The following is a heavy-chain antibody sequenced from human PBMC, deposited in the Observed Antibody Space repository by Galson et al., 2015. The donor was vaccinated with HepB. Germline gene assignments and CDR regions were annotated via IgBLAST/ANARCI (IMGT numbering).Heavy chain of an antibody. V-gene: IGHV3-30*18. J-gene: IGHJ4*02. CDR2: ISYDGSNK. CDR3: AKGVNMVQGVIHTKHY. CDR1: GFTFSSYG. D-gene: IGHD3-10*01. Sequence: SLRLSCAASGFTFSSYGMHWVRQAPGKGLEWVAVISYDGSNKYYADSVKGRFTITRDNSKNTLYLQMNSLRAEDTAVYYCAKGVNMVQGVIHTKHYWGQGTLVTVSS.